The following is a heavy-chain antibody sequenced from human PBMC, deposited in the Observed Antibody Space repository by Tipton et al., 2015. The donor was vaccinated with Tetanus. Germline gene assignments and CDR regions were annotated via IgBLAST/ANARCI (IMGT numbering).Heavy chain of an antibody. V-gene: IGHV3-21*01. Sequence: SLRLSCAASGFTFDDYAMHWVRQATGKGLEWVSSISGSSAYIYYADSLKGRFSVSRDNAKSSLDLQMNSLRVEDTGVYYCARDSTAYTFGSNWFDTWGQGTLXTVSS. CDR1: GFTFDDYA. CDR3: ARDSTAYTFGSNWFDT. D-gene: IGHD3-3*01. J-gene: IGHJ5*02. CDR2: ISGSSAYI.